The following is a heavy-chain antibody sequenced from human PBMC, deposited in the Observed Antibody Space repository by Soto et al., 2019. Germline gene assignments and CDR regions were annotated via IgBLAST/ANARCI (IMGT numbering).Heavy chain of an antibody. CDR3: ARDIAAAGTNWFDP. D-gene: IGHD6-13*01. V-gene: IGHV4-59*01. J-gene: IGHJ5*02. Sequence: SETVSLTCTVSGGSISSYYWSWIRQPPGKGLEWIGYIYYSGSTNYNPSLKSRVTISVDTSKNQFSLKLSSVTAADTAVYYCARDIAAAGTNWFDPWGQGPMVTVSS. CDR1: GGSISSYY. CDR2: IYYSGST.